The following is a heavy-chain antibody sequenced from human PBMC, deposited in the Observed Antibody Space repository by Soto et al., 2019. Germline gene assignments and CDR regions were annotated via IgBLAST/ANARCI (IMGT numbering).Heavy chain of an antibody. V-gene: IGHV6-1*01. CDR2: TYYRSKWYN. CDR1: GDSVSSNSAA. CDR3: ARDQALWFGELSPQYYYYGMDV. J-gene: IGHJ6*02. Sequence: SQTLSLTCVISGDSVSSNSAAWNWTRQSPSRGLEWLGRTYYRSKWYNDYAVSVKSRITINPDTSKNQFSLKLSSVTAADTAVYYCARDQALWFGELSPQYYYYGMDVWGQGTTVTVSS. D-gene: IGHD3-10*01.